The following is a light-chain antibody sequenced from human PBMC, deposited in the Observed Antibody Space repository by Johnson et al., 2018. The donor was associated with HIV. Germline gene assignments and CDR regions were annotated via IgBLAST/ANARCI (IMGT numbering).Light chain of an antibody. CDR2: DNN. J-gene: IGLJ1*01. CDR3: GTWDSSLSAYV. CDR1: SCDIENNY. V-gene: IGLV1-51*01. Sequence: QSVLTQPPSVSAAPGQKVTISCSGNSCDIENNYVSSHHQQLPGTAPKLLIYDNNKRPSGIPDRFSGSKSGTSATLGITGLQTGDEADYYCGTWDSSLSAYVFGTGTKVTVL.